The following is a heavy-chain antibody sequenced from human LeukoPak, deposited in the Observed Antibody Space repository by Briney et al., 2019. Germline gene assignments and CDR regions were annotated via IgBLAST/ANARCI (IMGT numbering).Heavy chain of an antibody. D-gene: IGHD6-13*01. CDR1: GGTFSSYA. J-gene: IGHJ4*02. V-gene: IGHV1-18*01. CDR3: ARAFILQLPRGPDY. Sequence: ASVKVSCKASGGTFSSYAISWVRQAPGQGLEWMGWISAYNGNTNYAQKLQGRVTMTTDTSTSTAYMELRSLRSDDTAVYYCARAFILQLPRGPDYWGQGTLVTVSS. CDR2: ISAYNGNT.